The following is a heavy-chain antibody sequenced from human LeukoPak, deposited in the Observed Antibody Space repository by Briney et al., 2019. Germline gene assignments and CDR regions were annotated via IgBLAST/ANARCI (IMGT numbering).Heavy chain of an antibody. CDR3: VNSITMIDAFDI. D-gene: IGHD3-22*01. CDR1: GFTFSSYA. J-gene: IGHJ3*02. Sequence: GGSLRLPCSASGFTFSSYAMHWVRQAPGKGLEYVSAISSNGGSTYYADSVKGRFTISRDNSKNTLYLQMSSLRAEDTAVYYCVNSITMIDAFDIWGQGTMVTVSS. CDR2: ISSNGGST. V-gene: IGHV3-64D*06.